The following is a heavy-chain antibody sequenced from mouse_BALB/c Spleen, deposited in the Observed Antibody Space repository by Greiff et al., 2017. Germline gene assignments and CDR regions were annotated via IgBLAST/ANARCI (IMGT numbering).Heavy chain of an antibody. CDR3: ARHSLLYGPGAMDY. J-gene: IGHJ4*01. CDR2: ISNGGGST. V-gene: IGHV5-12-2*01. CDR1: GFTFSSYT. Sequence: EVQLVESGGGLVQPGGSLKLSCAASGFTFSSYTMSWVRQTPEKRLEWVAYISNGGGSTYYPDTVKGRFTISRDNAKNTLYLQMSSLKSEDTAMYYCARHSLLYGPGAMDYWGQGTSVTVSS. D-gene: IGHD1-2*01.